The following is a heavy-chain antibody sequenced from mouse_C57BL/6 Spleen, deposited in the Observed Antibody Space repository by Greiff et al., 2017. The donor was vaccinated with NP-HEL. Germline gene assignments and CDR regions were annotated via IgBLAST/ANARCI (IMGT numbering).Heavy chain of an antibody. CDR1: GFTFSSYA. D-gene: IGHD3-1*01. J-gene: IGHJ4*01. CDR3: ARARNFYYAMDY. V-gene: IGHV5-4*01. CDR2: ISDGGSYT. Sequence: EVQLVESGGGLVKPGGSLKLSCAASGFTFSSYAMSWVRQTPEKRLELVATISDGGSYTYYPDNVKGRFTISRDKAKNNLYLQMSHLKSEDTAMYYCARARNFYYAMDYWGQGTSVTVSS.